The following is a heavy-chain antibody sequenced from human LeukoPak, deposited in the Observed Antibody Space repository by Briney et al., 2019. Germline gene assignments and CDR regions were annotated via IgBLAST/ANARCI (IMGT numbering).Heavy chain of an antibody. Sequence: PSETLSLTCAVSGGSISSSNWWSWVRQPPGKGLEWIGEIYHSGSTNYNPSLKSRVTISVDKSKNQFSLKLSSVTPEDTAVYYCARAILWFGELLFRRRENNFDYWGQGTLVTVSS. CDR3: ARAILWFGELLFRRRENNFDY. CDR2: IYHSGST. CDR1: GGSISSSNW. D-gene: IGHD3-10*01. J-gene: IGHJ4*02. V-gene: IGHV4-4*02.